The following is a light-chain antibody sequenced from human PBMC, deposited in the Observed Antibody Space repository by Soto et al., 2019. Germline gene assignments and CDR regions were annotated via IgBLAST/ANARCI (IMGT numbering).Light chain of an antibody. J-gene: IGKJ4*01. CDR1: QSVSNN. CDR2: DAS. Sequence: TQSPGTLSLSPGERATLSCRVSQSVSNNALAWYQQKPGKAPKLLIYDASNLQTGVPSRFSGSGSGTDFTFTISSLQPEDIAKYYCQQYENVPLTFGGGTKVEI. V-gene: IGKV1-33*01. CDR3: QQYENVPLT.